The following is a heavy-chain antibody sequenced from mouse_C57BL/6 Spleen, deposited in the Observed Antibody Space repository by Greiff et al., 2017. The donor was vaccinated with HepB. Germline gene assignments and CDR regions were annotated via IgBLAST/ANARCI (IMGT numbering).Heavy chain of an antibody. V-gene: IGHV1-22*01. Sequence: VQLQQSGPELVKPGASVKMSCKASGYKFTDYNMHWVKQSNGKSLEWIGYINPNNGGTSYNQKFKGKATLTAYKSSSTAYMELRSLTSEDSAVYYSARWLLLDYWGQGTTLTVSS. CDR2: INPNNGGT. J-gene: IGHJ2*01. D-gene: IGHD2-3*01. CDR3: ARWLLLDY. CDR1: GYKFTDYN.